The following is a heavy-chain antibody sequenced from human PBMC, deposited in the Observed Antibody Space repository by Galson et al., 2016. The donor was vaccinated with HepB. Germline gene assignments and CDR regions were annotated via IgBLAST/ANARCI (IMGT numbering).Heavy chain of an antibody. CDR3: ASPSRYGNSWYSYFDY. V-gene: IGHV3-53*01. Sequence: SLRLSCAVSGFTVSGNYMSWVRQAPGKGLEWVSLIYSAGTTSYADSVKGRFTISRDDSRNTLYLQMDGLRVEDTAVYYCASPSRYGNSWYSYFDYWGRGTLVTVSS. D-gene: IGHD6-13*01. J-gene: IGHJ4*02. CDR1: GFTVSGNY. CDR2: IYSAGTT.